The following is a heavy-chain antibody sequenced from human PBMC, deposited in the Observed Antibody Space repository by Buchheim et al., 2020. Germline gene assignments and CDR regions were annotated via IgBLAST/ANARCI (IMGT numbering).Heavy chain of an antibody. J-gene: IGHJ6*03. CDR1: GFTFSSYG. Sequence: QVQLVESGGGVVQPGRSLRLSCAASGFTFSSYGMHWVRQAPGKGLEWVAVISYDGSNKYYADSVKGRFTISRDNSKNTLYLQMNSLRAEDTAVYYCAKMRGRYDYYYYMDVWGKGTT. V-gene: IGHV3-30*18. CDR3: AKMRGRYDYYYYMDV. CDR2: ISYDGSNK.